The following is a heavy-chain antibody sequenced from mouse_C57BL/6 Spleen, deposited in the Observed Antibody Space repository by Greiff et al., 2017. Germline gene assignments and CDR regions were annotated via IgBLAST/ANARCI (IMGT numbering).Heavy chain of an antibody. J-gene: IGHJ4*01. CDR3: ARRDYYGIDAMDD. CDR1: GFTFSDYY. CDR2: ISNGGGST. D-gene: IGHD1-1*01. Sequence: EVHLVESGGGLVQPGGSLKLSCAASGFTFSDYYMYWVRQTPEKRLEWVAYISNGGGSTYYPDTVKGRFTISRDNAKNTLYLQMSRLKSEDTAMYYCARRDYYGIDAMDDWGQGTSVTVSS. V-gene: IGHV5-12*01.